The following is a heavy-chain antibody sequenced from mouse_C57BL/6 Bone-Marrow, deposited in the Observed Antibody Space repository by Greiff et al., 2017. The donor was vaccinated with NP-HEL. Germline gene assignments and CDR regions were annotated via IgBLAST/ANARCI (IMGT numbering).Heavy chain of an antibody. D-gene: IGHD1-1*01. CDR2: IDPSDSYT. CDR1: GYTFTSYW. CDR3: RGCYYVSGYFDV. Sequence: QVQLQQPGAELVKPGASVKLSCKASGYTFTSYWMQWVKQTPGQGLEWIGEIDPSDSYTASNQKFKGKAHLTVDKSSGTAYMQLSSLTPEDSAVYYCRGCYYVSGYFDVWGRGTAATVTA. V-gene: IGHV1-50*01. J-gene: IGHJ1*03.